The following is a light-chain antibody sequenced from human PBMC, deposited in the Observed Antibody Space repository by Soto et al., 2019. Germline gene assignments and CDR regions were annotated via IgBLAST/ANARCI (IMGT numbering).Light chain of an antibody. CDR1: SSDDGSYDR. CDR3: ASYTTSSAFVV. V-gene: IGLV2-18*02. CDR2: EVS. Sequence: QSALTQRPSVSASPGQSVTISCTGTSSDDGSYDRVSWYQQPPGTAPKLMIYEVSNRPSGVPDRFSGSKSGNTASLTISGLQAEDEADYFCASYTTSSAFVVFGGGTKLTVL. J-gene: IGLJ2*01.